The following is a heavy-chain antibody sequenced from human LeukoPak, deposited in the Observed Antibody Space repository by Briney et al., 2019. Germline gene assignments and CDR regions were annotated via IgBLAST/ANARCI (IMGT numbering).Heavy chain of an antibody. Sequence: QPGGSLRLSCAVSGITFSSYAMNWVRQAPGKGLEWISVISRSGGSTYYADFVKGRFTISRDNSKKTLYLQMNSLRAEDTAVYYCAKRWLLYSEPHYMDVWGKGTTVTVSS. CDR1: GITFSSYA. D-gene: IGHD3-3*01. V-gene: IGHV3-23*01. CDR3: AKRWLLYSEPHYMDV. CDR2: ISRSGGST. J-gene: IGHJ6*03.